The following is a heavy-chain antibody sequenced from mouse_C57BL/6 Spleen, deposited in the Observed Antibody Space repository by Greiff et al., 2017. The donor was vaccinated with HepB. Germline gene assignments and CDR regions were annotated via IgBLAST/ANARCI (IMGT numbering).Heavy chain of an antibody. V-gene: IGHV5-4*01. Sequence: DVQLVESGGGLVKPGGSLKLSCAASGFTFSSYAMSWVRQTPEKRLEWVATISDGGSYTYYPDNVKGRFTISRDNAKNNLYLQMSHLKSEDTAMYYCARDMEKRRFAYWGQGTLVTVSA. CDR1: GFTFSSYA. D-gene: IGHD1-1*02. J-gene: IGHJ3*01. CDR2: ISDGGSYT. CDR3: ARDMEKRRFAY.